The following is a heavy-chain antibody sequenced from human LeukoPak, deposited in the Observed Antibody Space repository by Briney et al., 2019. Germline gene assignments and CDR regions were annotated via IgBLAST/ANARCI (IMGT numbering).Heavy chain of an antibody. D-gene: IGHD2/OR15-2a*01. Sequence: TSETLSLTCTVSGGSTSSYYWSWIRQPPGKGLEWIGYIYYSGSTNYNPSLKSRVTISVDTSKNQFSLKLSSVTAADTAVYYCARGKTTSVAPVDYWGQGTLVTVSS. J-gene: IGHJ4*02. CDR1: GGSTSSYY. CDR2: IYYSGST. CDR3: ARGKTTSVAPVDY. V-gene: IGHV4-59*01.